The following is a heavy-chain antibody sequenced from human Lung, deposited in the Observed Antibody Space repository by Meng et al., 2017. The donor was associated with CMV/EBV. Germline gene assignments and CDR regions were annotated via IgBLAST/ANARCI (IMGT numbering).Heavy chain of an antibody. D-gene: IGHD3-10*01. CDR1: GYTFTGYY. CDR2: INPNSGGT. J-gene: IGHJ3*02. Sequence: ASVKVSCKASGYTFTGYYIHWVRQAPGQGLEWMGWINPNSGGTNYAQKFQGRVTMTRDTPISTTFMELSRLRSDDTAVYYCARDEVIKDDAFDIWGQGTMVTVSS. CDR3: ARDEVIKDDAFDI. V-gene: IGHV1-2*02.